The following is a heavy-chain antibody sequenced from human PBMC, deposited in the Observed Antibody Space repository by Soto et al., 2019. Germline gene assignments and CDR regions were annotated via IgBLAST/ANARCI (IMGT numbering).Heavy chain of an antibody. V-gene: IGHV3-23*01. CDR2: ISASGGST. Sequence: EVQLLESGGGFVGPGWSLRLSCAASGFTFSNYPMTWVRQAPGKGLEWVSSISASGGSTYYPDSVKGRFTISRDNSKNTLYLQMNSLRAEDTAVYYCAKEQAHSEADTSSIFDNWGQGTLVTVSS. D-gene: IGHD2-2*01. CDR1: GFTFSNYP. J-gene: IGHJ4*02. CDR3: AKEQAHSEADTSSIFDN.